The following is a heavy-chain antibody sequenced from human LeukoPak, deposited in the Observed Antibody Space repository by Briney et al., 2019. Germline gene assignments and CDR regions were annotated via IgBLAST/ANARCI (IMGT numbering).Heavy chain of an antibody. CDR3: AKDQGVVGSYDH. CDR1: GGSFSTFG. J-gene: IGHJ5*02. D-gene: IGHD3-10*01. V-gene: IGHV3-30*02. Sequence: GGSLRLSCAASGGSFSTFGMDWVRQPPGKGLEWLSFLQYDGSIEYYAESVKGRFTISRDNSRNTLSLQMNSLRVEDTALYYCAKDQGVVGSYDHWGQGTLVTVSS. CDR2: LQYDGSIE.